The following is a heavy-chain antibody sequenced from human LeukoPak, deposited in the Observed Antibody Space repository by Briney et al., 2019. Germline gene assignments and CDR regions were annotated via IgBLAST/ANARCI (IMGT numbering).Heavy chain of an antibody. V-gene: IGHV4-34*01. CDR2: INHSGST. Sequence: PSETLSLTCAVYGGSFSGYYWSWIRQPPGKGLEWIGEINHSGSTNYNPSLKSRVTISVDTSKNQFSLKLSSVTAADTAVYYCVRNPPRYYDSSGPSRNWGQGTLVTVSS. J-gene: IGHJ4*02. CDR1: GGSFSGYY. CDR3: VRNPPRYYDSSGPSRN. D-gene: IGHD3-22*01.